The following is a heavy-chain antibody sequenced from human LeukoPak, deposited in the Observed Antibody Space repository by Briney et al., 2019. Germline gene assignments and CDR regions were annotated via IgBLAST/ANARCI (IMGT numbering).Heavy chain of an antibody. D-gene: IGHD5-12*01. Sequence: SETLSLTCSVSGGSLSTYSWTWVRQSPGKRLEWIGSIYNGGTTNYNPSLKSRATISPDTAKNQFSLRLRSVTAADTAIYYCARDTTVASAMQYWGQGTLVSVSS. CDR1: GGSLSTYS. J-gene: IGHJ4*02. CDR2: IYNGGTT. V-gene: IGHV4-59*01. CDR3: ARDTTVASAMQY.